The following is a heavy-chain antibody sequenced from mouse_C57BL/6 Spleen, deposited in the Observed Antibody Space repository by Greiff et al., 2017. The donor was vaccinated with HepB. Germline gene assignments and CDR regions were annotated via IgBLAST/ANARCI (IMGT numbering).Heavy chain of an antibody. V-gene: IGHV5-16*01. CDR1: GFTFSDYY. J-gene: IGHJ4*01. CDR2: INYDGSST. D-gene: IGHD1-1*01. Sequence: EVHLVESAGGLVQPGRSLKLPCTASGFTFSDYYLACVLQFPEKGLEWVANINYDGSSTYYLDSLKSRFIISRDNAKNILYLQMSSLKSEDTATYYCERESDHGSRYAGAMDYWGQGTSVTVSS. CDR3: ERESDHGSRYAGAMDY.